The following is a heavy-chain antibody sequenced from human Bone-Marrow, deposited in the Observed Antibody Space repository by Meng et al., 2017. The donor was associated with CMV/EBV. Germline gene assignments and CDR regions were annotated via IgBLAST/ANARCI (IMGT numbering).Heavy chain of an antibody. CDR3: TRDGSPLRFLEWGPYYFDY. J-gene: IGHJ4*02. V-gene: IGHV3-49*04. CDR1: GFTFDDYG. Sequence: GGSLRLSCAASGFTFDDYGMSWVRQAPGKGLEWVGFIRSKAYGGTTEYAASVKGRFTISRDDSKSIAYLQMNSLKTEDTAVYYCTRDGSPLRFLEWGPYYFDYWGQGTLVTVSS. CDR2: IRSKAYGGTT. D-gene: IGHD3-3*01.